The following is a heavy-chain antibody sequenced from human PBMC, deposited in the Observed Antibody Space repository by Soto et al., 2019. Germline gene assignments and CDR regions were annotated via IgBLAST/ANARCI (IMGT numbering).Heavy chain of an antibody. Sequence: QITLKESGPTLVKPTQTLTLTCTFSGFSLSTTGLAVGWIRQPPGKALEWLALIYWNDDERYSPSLKSRLTNTKHTSKIQVVLTMTNMDPVDTAIYYCVHGIWSGYYNLFDYWGQGTLVTVSS. CDR1: GFSLSTTGLA. V-gene: IGHV2-5*01. CDR3: VHGIWSGYYNLFDY. J-gene: IGHJ4*02. D-gene: IGHD3-3*01. CDR2: IYWNDDE.